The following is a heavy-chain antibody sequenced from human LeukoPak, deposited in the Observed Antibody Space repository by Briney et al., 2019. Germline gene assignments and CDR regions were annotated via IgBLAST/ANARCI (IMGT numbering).Heavy chain of an antibody. CDR1: GFSFGAYS. V-gene: IGHV3-48*04. D-gene: IGHD2-15*01. J-gene: IGHJ3*02. CDR2: ISSSGSTI. Sequence: GGSLRLSCAASGFSFGAYSMNWVRQAPGKGLEWVSYISSSGSTIYYADSVKGRFTISRDNAKNSLYLQMNSLRAEDTAVYYCARGKGSAFDIWGQGTMVTVSS. CDR3: ARGKGSAFDI.